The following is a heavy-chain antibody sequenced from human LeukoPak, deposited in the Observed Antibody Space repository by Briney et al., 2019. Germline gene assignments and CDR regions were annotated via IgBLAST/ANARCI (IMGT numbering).Heavy chain of an antibody. J-gene: IGHJ4*02. CDR3: AKDHFPRRVGYNGGESDY. V-gene: IGHV3-48*01. CDR2: ISSRTNNI. Sequence: PGGSLRLSCAAPGFIFSTYPMNWVRQAPGKGLEWVSYISSRTNNIYYADSVKGRFTISRDNAKNSLYLQMNSLRVEDTAVYYCAKDHFPRRVGYNGGESDYWGQGTLVTISS. D-gene: IGHD5-24*01. CDR1: GFIFSTYP.